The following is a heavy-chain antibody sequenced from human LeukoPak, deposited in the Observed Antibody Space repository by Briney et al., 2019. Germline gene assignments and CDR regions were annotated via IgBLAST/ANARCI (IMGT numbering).Heavy chain of an antibody. V-gene: IGHV1-2*02. CDR2: MNPNSGGT. D-gene: IGHD4-17*01. Sequence: ASVKVSCKASGYTLTDYYIHWVRQAPGQGLEWMGWMNPNSGGTNYAQRFQGRVTMTRGSSISTAYMDLKRLTSDDTAVYFCARGRMTTEITLDYWGQGTLVTVSS. J-gene: IGHJ4*02. CDR3: ARGRMTTEITLDY. CDR1: GYTLTDYY.